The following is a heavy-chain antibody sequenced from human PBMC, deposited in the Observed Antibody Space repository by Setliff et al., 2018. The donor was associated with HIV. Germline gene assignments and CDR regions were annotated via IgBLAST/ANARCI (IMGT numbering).Heavy chain of an antibody. V-gene: IGHV3-23*01. Sequence: GGSLRLSCAASGFTFSSYVMNWVRQAPGKGLEWVSGINDRGDKTYYADSVKGRFTISRDNSNNSLYLQMHGLRADDTAVYYCARDRPRRIVVATNLPNAFDVWGHGTTVTVSS. CDR1: GFTFSSYV. CDR2: INDRGDKT. J-gene: IGHJ3*01. CDR3: ARDRPRRIVVATNLPNAFDV. D-gene: IGHD2-15*01.